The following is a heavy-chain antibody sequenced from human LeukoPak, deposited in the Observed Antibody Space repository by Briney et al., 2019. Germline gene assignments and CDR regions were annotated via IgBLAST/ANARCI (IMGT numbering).Heavy chain of an antibody. D-gene: IGHD6-13*01. V-gene: IGHV4-39*07. CDR3: ASGPAGYSSSWTYWYFDL. CDR1: GGSISSSSYY. Sequence: SETLSLTCTVSGGSISSSSYYWGWIRQPPGKGLEWIGSIYYSGSTYYNPSLKSRVTISVDTSKNQFSLKLSSVTAADTAVYYCASGPAGYSSSWTYWYFDLWGRGTLVTVSS. J-gene: IGHJ2*01. CDR2: IYYSGST.